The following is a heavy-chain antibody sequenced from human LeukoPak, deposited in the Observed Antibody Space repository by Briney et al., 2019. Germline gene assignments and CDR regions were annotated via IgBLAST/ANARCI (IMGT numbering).Heavy chain of an antibody. D-gene: IGHD3-22*01. V-gene: IGHV4-61*02. CDR3: ARVTTGGYYNC. CDR1: GDSISSGYYY. CDR2: IYSTGST. J-gene: IGHJ4*02. Sequence: SETLSLTCSVSGDSISSGYYYWTWIRQPAGNGLEWIGRIYSTGSTNYNPSLKSRVTISVDTSKNQFSLRLSSVTAADTAVYYCARVTTGGYYNCWGRGTLVSVS.